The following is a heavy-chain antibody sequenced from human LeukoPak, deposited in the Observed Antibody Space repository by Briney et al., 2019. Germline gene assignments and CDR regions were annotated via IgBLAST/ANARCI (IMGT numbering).Heavy chain of an antibody. CDR3: ARTSIAARRADFDY. CDR2: VNSNSGGT. V-gene: IGHV1-2*02. CDR1: GYTFTDYY. J-gene: IGHJ4*02. D-gene: IGHD6-6*01. Sequence: ASVKVSCKTSGYTFTDYYIHWMRQAPGQGLEWMGWVNSNSGGTSYAQKFQGRVTLTRDTPTRTAFMELNRLTSDDTAVYYCARTSIAARRADFDYWGQGTVVTVSS.